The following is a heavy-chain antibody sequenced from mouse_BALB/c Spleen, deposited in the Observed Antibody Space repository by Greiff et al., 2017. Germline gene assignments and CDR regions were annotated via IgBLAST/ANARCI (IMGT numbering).Heavy chain of an antibody. CDR1: GISITTGNYR. D-gene: IGHD1-1*01. CDR3: AREGAYGSMDY. CDR2: IYYSGTI. V-gene: IGHV3-5*02. Sequence: EVKLVESGPGLVKPSQTVSLTCTVTGISITTGNYRWSWIRQFPGNKLEWIGYIYYSGTITYNPSLTSRTTITRDTSKNQFFLEMNSLTAEDTATYYCAREGAYGSMDYWGQGTTLTVSS. J-gene: IGHJ2*01.